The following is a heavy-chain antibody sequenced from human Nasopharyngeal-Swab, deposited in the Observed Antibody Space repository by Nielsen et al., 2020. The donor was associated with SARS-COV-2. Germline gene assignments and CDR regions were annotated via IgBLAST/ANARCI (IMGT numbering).Heavy chain of an antibody. D-gene: IGHD6-13*01. Sequence: GESLKISCTASGFAFGTYWMHWVRQVPGKGLAWVSRINPDGAITYYADSVKGRFTISRDNAKNSLYLQMNSLRAEDTAVYYCASRSRIAAPVDYWGQGTLVTVSS. CDR1: GFAFGTYW. CDR3: ASRSRIAAPVDY. J-gene: IGHJ4*02. CDR2: INPDGAIT. V-gene: IGHV3-74*01.